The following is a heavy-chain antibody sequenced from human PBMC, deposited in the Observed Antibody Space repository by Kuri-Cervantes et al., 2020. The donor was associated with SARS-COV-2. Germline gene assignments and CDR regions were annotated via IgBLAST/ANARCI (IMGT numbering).Heavy chain of an antibody. J-gene: IGHJ6*02. CDR3: ARGAAAADYFFYGMDV. V-gene: IGHV3-30*03. Sequence: GESLKISCAASGFTFSNFGMHWVRQAPGKGLEWVTLILYDGSDKYYADCVKGRLTISRDNSKSTLFLQMNSLRAEDTAEYYCARGAAAADYFFYGMDVWGRGTTVTVSS. CDR1: GFTFSNFG. D-gene: IGHD6-13*01. CDR2: ILYDGSDK.